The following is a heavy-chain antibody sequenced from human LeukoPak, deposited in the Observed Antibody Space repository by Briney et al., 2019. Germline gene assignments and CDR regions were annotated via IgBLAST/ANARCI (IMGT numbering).Heavy chain of an antibody. V-gene: IGHV4-34*01. CDR1: GGSFSGYY. CDR2: INHSGST. J-gene: IGHJ5*02. Sequence: SETLSLTCAVYGGSFSGYYWSWIRQPPGKGLEWIGEINHSGSTNYNPSLKSRVTISVDTSKNQFSLKLSSVTAADTAVYYCARASRLKTIFGVVTISWFDPWGQGTLVTVSS. CDR3: ARASRLKTIFGVVTISWFDP. D-gene: IGHD3-3*01.